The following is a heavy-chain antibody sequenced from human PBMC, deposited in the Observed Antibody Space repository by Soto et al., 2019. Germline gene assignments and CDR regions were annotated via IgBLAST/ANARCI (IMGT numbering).Heavy chain of an antibody. CDR3: ARDPTP. Sequence: PSETLSLTCSVSGSPISSYYWSWFRQPPGQGLEWLGYVYYTGTTTYNPSLKSRLTISLDTSKNQFSLKLSSVTAADTAVYYCARDPTPWGQGTLVTVSS. CDR1: GSPISSYY. V-gene: IGHV4-59*12. J-gene: IGHJ5*02. CDR2: VYYTGTT.